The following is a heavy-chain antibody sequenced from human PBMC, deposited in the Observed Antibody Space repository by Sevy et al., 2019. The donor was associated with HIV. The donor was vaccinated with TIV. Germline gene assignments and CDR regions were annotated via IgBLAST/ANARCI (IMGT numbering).Heavy chain of an antibody. J-gene: IGHJ2*01. CDR2: LDTSGTS. D-gene: IGHD4-17*01. CDR3: ARIRSQDWYFDL. CDR1: GASISSYF. Sequence: SETLSLTCTVSGASISSYFWSWIRQPAGKGLEWIGRLDTSGTSNYDRSLKSRVTMSLDTPKNQFSLHLTSVTAADTAVYYCARIRSQDWYFDLWGRGTLVTVSS. V-gene: IGHV4-4*07.